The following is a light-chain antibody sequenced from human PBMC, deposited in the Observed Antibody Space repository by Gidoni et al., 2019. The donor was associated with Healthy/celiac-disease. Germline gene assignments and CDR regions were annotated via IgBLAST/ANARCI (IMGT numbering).Light chain of an antibody. CDR3: QQYNSYSIT. J-gene: IGKJ3*01. Sequence: DIQMTQSPSTLSASVGDRVTITCRASQSISSWLAWYQQKPGKAPKLLIYDATSLESGVPSRFSSSGSGTEFTLTISSQQPDNFATYCCQQYNSYSITFGPGTKVDIK. CDR2: DAT. CDR1: QSISSW. V-gene: IGKV1-5*01.